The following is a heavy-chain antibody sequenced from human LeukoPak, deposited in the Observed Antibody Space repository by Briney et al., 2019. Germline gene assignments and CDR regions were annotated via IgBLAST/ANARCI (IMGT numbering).Heavy chain of an antibody. CDR3: ARDHVVTPAYYFDY. CDR1: GYTFTSYY. CDR2: INPSGGST. J-gene: IGHJ4*02. Sequence: ASVKVSCKASGYTFTSYYLHWVRQAPGQGLEWMGIINPSGGSTRYAQKFRDRVTMTRDMSTSTVYMELSSLRSEDTAVYYCARDHVVTPAYYFDYWGQGTLVTVSS. D-gene: IGHD3-22*01. V-gene: IGHV1-46*01.